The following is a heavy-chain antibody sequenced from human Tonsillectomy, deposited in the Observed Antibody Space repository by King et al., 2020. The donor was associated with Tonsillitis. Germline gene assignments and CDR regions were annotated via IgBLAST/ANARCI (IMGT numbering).Heavy chain of an antibody. Sequence: ITLKESGPTLVKPTQTLTLTCTFSGFSLSTSGVGVGWIRQPPGKALEWLALIYWNDDKRYILSLKSRHTITKDTSKNQVVLTITNMDPVDTATYYCAHQGDILTGYDYWGQGTLVTVAS. CDR1: GFSLSTSGVG. CDR3: AHQGDILTGYDY. V-gene: IGHV2-5*01. CDR2: IYWNDDK. J-gene: IGHJ4*02. D-gene: IGHD3-9*01.